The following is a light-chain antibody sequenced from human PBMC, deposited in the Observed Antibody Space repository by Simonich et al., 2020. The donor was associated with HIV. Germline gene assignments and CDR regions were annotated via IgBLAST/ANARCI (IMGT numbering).Light chain of an antibody. CDR2: GAS. Sequence: ETVMTQSPATLSVSPGERAILSCRARQSVRSNLAWYQQKPGQVPRLLIYGASTRATGIPARFSGSGSGTEFTLTISSMQSEDFALYYCQQYNNWPRTFGQGTKVEIK. CDR3: QQYNNWPRT. V-gene: IGKV3-15*01. CDR1: QSVRSN. J-gene: IGKJ1*01.